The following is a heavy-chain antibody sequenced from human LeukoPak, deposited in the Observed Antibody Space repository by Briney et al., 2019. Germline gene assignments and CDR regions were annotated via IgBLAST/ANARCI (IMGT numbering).Heavy chain of an antibody. J-gene: IGHJ5*02. CDR2: IYYSGST. Sequence: SETLSLTCNVSGYFISSGYYWGWIRQFPGKGLEWIGSIYYSGSTHYNPSLKSRVTISVDTSKNQFSLKLSSVTAADTAVYYCARDSSSSWYPNWFDPWGQGTLVTVSS. CDR1: GYFISSGYY. V-gene: IGHV4-38-2*02. D-gene: IGHD6-13*01. CDR3: ARDSSSSWYPNWFDP.